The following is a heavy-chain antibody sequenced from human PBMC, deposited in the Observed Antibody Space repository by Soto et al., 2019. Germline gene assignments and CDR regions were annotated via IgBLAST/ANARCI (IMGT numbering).Heavy chain of an antibody. CDR3: ARQGMWGAYYFDY. Sequence: GESLKISCEGSGYSFKTHWITWVRQMPGKGLEWVGRIDPSDSYISYSPSFQGHVTISADKSISTAYLQWSSLEASDTAIYYCARQGMWGAYYFDYWAHGTLVTVSS. CDR2: IDPSDSYI. V-gene: IGHV5-10-1*01. D-gene: IGHD3-16*01. J-gene: IGHJ4*01. CDR1: GYSFKTHW.